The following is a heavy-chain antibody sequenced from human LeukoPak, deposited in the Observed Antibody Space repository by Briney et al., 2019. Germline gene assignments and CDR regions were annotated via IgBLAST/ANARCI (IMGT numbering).Heavy chain of an antibody. V-gene: IGHV5-10-1*01. CDR1: GYTFTNYW. J-gene: IGHJ6*02. Sequence: GESLKISCKGSGYTFTNYWITWVRQMPGKGLEWMGRIDPSDSYSDYSPSFQGHVTVSVDKSISTAYLEWSSLKASDTAMYYRERGGVFDYYGMYVWGQGTTVTVSS. D-gene: IGHD5/OR15-5a*01. CDR3: ERGGVFDYYGMYV. CDR2: IDPSDSYS.